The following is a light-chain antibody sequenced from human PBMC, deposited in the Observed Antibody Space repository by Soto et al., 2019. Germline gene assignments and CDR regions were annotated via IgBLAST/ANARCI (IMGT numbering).Light chain of an antibody. CDR2: DVS. CDR3: SSDADSNTTI. CDR1: SSDVGGYNY. J-gene: IGLJ2*01. Sequence: QSALTQPASVSGSPGQSITISCTGTSSDVGGYNYVSWYQQHPGKAPRLMIYDVSNRPSGVSNRFSGSKSGNTASLTISGLKAEDEADYYCSSDADSNTTIFAGGTQLTV. V-gene: IGLV2-14*01.